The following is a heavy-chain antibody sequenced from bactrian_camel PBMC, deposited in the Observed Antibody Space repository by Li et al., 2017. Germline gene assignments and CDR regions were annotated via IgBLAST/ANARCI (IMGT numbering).Heavy chain of an antibody. CDR2: LDSDGRI. D-gene: IGHD2*01. V-gene: IGHV3S6*01. J-gene: IGHJ6*01. Sequence: HVQLVESGGGSVQTGGSLRLSCAVSVSSANDYCLGWFRQASGKEREWVGSLDSDGRINYADSVKGRFTISKGNANGTLYLQMNSLKPEDTAMYYCAARGPYCYTKLSVRDFTYWGQGTQVTVS. CDR3: AARGPYCYTKLSVRDFTY. CDR1: VSSANDYC.